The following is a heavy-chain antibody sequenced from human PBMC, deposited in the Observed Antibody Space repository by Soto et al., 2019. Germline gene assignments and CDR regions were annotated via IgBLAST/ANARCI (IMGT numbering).Heavy chain of an antibody. CDR1: GFTFSSYE. Sequence: GGSLRLSCAGSGFTFSSYEMNWVRQAPGKGLEWVSYISDSGGTIFYADSVKGRFTVSRDNARNSLYLQMNSLRAEDTALYYCVRDGSTGLSGFVWFDYWGQGTLVTVSS. CDR3: VRDGSTGLSGFVWFDY. V-gene: IGHV3-48*03. D-gene: IGHD3-16*01. CDR2: ISDSGGTI. J-gene: IGHJ4*02.